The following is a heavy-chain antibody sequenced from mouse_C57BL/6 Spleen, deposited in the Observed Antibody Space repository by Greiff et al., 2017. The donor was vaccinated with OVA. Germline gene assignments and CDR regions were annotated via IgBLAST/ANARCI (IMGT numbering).Heavy chain of an antibody. V-gene: IGHV1-69*01. CDR1: GYTFTSYW. D-gene: IGHD1-1*01. J-gene: IGHJ1*03. Sequence: QVQLQQSGAELVMPGASVKLSCKASGYTFTSYWMHWVKQRPGQGLEWIGEIDPSDSYTNYNQKFKGKSTLTVDKSSSTAYMQLSSLTSEDSAVYYCARDYGSSSYWYFDVWGTGTTVTVSS. CDR3: ARDYGSSSYWYFDV. CDR2: IDPSDSYT.